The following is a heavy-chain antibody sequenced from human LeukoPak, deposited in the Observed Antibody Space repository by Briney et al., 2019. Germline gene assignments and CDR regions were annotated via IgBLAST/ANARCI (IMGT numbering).Heavy chain of an antibody. D-gene: IGHD3-16*02. CDR3: ARDYDYVWGSYRLEPFDY. J-gene: IGHJ4*02. CDR2: ISVYNGNT. V-gene: IGHV1-18*01. Sequence: ASVKVSCKASGYTFTNYGISWVRQAPGQGLEWMGWISVYNGNTSYAQKFQGRVTMTTDTSTSTVYLEVRSLRSDDTAVYYCARDYDYVWGSYRLEPFDYWGQGTLVTVSS. CDR1: GYTFTNYG.